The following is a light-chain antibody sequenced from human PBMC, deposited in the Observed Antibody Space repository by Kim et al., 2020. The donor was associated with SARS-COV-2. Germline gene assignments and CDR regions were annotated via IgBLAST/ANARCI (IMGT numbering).Light chain of an antibody. CDR1: SLRSYY. CDR3: NSRDSSGNHWV. J-gene: IGLJ3*02. V-gene: IGLV3-19*01. CDR2: GQN. Sequence: SSELTQDPAVSVALGQTVRITCQGDSLRSYYASWYQQKPGQAPVLVIYGQNNRPSGIPDRFSGSSSGNTASLTITGAKAEDEADYYCNSRDSSGNHWVFGGGTQLTVL.